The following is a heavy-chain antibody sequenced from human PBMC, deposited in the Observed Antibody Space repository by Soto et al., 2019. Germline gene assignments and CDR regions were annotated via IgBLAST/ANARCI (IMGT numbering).Heavy chain of an antibody. Sequence: EVELVESGGGLVQAGGSLRVSCGVSGFTSSYHSMDWVRQAPGKGLEWVGRTANKRSRYTTEYAASGKGRFIISSDDSKNSVYLQMNSLKIEDTDFYSSASAGFGHGFDVWGQGTMVTVSS. D-gene: IGHD3-16*01. CDR3: ASAGFGHGFDV. V-gene: IGHV3-72*01. J-gene: IGHJ6*02. CDR2: TANKRSRYTT. CDR1: GFTSSYHS.